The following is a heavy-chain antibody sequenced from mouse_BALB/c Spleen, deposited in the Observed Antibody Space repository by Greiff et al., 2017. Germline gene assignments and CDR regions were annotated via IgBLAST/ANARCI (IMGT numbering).Heavy chain of an antibody. V-gene: IGHV5-6-5*01. D-gene: IGHD2-4*01. Sequence: EVQRVESGGGLVKPGGSLKLSCAASGFTFSSYAMSWVRQTPEKRLEWVASISSGGSTYYPDSVKGRFTISRDNARNILYLQMSSLRSEDTAMYYCARVIYYDYWGQGTLVTVSA. CDR2: ISSGGST. CDR3: ARVIYYDY. J-gene: IGHJ3*01. CDR1: GFTFSSYA.